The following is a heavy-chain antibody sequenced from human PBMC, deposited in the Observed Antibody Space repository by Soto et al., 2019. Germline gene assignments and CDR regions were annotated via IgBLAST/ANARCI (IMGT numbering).Heavy chain of an antibody. CDR1: GGSISSSSYY. CDR3: MLGSGWKDFDY. V-gene: IGHV4-39*03. D-gene: IGHD3-22*01. Sequence: QLQLQESGPGLVKPSETLSLTCTVSGGSISSSSYYWGWLRQPPGKGLEWIGSIYYSGSTYYNPSLRSGVTISVDTSKNQFSLKLSSVTAADTAVYYCMLGSGWKDFDYWGQGTLVTVSS. J-gene: IGHJ4*02. CDR2: IYYSGST.